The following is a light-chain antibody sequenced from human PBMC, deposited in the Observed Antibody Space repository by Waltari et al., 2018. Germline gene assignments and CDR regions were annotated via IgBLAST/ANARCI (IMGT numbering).Light chain of an antibody. CDR1: QSIGKY. J-gene: IGKJ4*01. CDR3: QQSYSLVT. CDR2: AAS. Sequence: DIQMTQSPSSLSTSVGDGVTITCRASQSIGKYLSWYQQKPGKAPKLLIYAASTLQSGVPSRFSGSGSGTDFTLTISSLQPEDFATYYCQQSYSLVTFGGGTKVESK. V-gene: IGKV1-39*01.